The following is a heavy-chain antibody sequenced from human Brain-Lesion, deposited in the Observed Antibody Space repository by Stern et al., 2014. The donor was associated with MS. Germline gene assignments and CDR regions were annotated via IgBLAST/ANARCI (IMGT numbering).Heavy chain of an antibody. CDR2: IYYSGST. CDR1: GGFISSSSYY. V-gene: IGHV4-39*01. D-gene: IGHD5-12*01. J-gene: IGHJ5*02. Sequence: QVQLVQSGPGLVKPSETLSLTCTVSGGFISSSSYYWAWIRQPPGQGLEWIGRIYYSGSTDYNPSLKNRVTISVDTSRNRFSLKLTSGTAADTAIYYCARRELDGGFDLRYNWFDPWGQGTLVTVSS. CDR3: ARRELDGGFDLRYNWFDP.